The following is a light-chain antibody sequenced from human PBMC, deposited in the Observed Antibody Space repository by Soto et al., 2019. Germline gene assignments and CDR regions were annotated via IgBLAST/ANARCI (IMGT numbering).Light chain of an antibody. V-gene: IGKV3-11*01. CDR3: QQRSNWIT. J-gene: IGKJ5*01. CDR1: QSVSTY. CDR2: DAS. Sequence: EIVLTQSPATLSLSPGERATLSCRASQSVSTYLGWYQQKPGQAPRLLTYDASNRATGIPARFSGSGSGTDFTLTISSLEPEDFAVYYCQQRSNWITFGQGTRLEIK.